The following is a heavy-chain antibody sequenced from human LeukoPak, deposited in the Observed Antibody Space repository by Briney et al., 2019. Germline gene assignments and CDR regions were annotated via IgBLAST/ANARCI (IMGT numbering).Heavy chain of an antibody. D-gene: IGHD6-19*01. Sequence: GESLKISCKGSGYSFTSYWIGWVRQMPGKGLEWMGIIYPGDSDTRYSPSFQGQVTISADKSISTAYLQWSSLKASDTAMYYCARISRPSSGWLGDIDYWGQGTLVTVSS. CDR1: GYSFTSYW. J-gene: IGHJ4*02. V-gene: IGHV5-51*01. CDR2: IYPGDSDT. CDR3: ARISRPSSGWLGDIDY.